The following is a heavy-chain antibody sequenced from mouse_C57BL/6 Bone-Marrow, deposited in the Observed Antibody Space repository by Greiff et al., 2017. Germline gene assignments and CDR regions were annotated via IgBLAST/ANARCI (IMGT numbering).Heavy chain of an antibody. CDR2: ISSGGSYT. Sequence: EVKLMESGGDLVKPGGSLKLSCAASGFTFSSYGMSWVRQTPDKRLEWVATISSGGSYTYYPDSVKGRFTISRDNAKNTLYLQMSSLKSEDTAMYYCARQGYYGSSYRFDYWGQGTTLTVSS. V-gene: IGHV5-6*01. J-gene: IGHJ2*01. D-gene: IGHD1-1*01. CDR3: ARQGYYGSSYRFDY. CDR1: GFTFSSYG.